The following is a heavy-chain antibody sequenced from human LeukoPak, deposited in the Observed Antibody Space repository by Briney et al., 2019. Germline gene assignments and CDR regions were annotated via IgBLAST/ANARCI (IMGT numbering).Heavy chain of an antibody. CDR1: GYTFSSYS. CDR3: ARLRRNSDRSGYLYYDY. V-gene: IGHV3-21*01. J-gene: IGHJ4*02. D-gene: IGHD3-22*01. CDR2: ISVGSNYI. Sequence: GGSLRLSCAASGYTFSSYSITWVRQAPGKGLEWVSSISVGSNYIYYADSVRGRFSISRDDARNSLYLQMDSLRGDDTAVYYCARLRRNSDRSGYLYYDYWGQGTLVTVSS.